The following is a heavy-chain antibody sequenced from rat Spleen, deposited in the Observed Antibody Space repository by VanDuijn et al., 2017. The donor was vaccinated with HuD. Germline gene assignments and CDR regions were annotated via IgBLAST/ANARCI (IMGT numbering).Heavy chain of an antibody. Sequence: QVQLKESGPGLVQPSQTLSLTCTVSGFSLTSNTVSWVRQPPGTGLEWMGAIWSGGYTDYNSALKSRLSISRDTSKSQVFLKMNSLQTEDTAVYFCSRFSFNPYITDAWGQGTSVTVSS. CDR2: IWSGGYT. CDR3: SRFSFNPYITDA. V-gene: IGHV2-15*01. CDR1: GFSLTSNT. J-gene: IGHJ4*01. D-gene: IGHD3-4*01.